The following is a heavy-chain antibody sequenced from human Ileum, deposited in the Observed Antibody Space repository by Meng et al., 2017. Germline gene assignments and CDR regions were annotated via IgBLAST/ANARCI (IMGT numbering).Heavy chain of an antibody. CDR2: IYSGGNT. CDR1: EFTVSNNY. V-gene: IGHV3-66*04. CDR3: AGHTELDC. Sequence: EVQLVESGGGLVQPGGSLRLSCAASEFTVSNNYMSWVRQAPGKGLKWVSLIYSGGNTKYADSVKGRFTISRDNSKNTLYLQMNSLRAEDTAVYYCAGHTELDCWGQGTLVTVSS. J-gene: IGHJ4*02.